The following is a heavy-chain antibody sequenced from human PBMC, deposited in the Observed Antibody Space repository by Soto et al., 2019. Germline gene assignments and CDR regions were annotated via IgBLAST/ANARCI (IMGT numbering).Heavy chain of an antibody. CDR1: GFTLNNYW. Sequence: EVLLVESGGGVVQPGGSLRLSCAASGFTLNNYWMHWGRQAPGKGLEWVSRINIDGRSTTYADSVKGRFSISRDDAKNTLFLQMNSLRAEDTAVYYCARDWRSNRWYYFDSWGQGTLVTVSS. J-gene: IGHJ5*01. CDR3: ARDWRSNRWYYFDS. V-gene: IGHV3-74*01. D-gene: IGHD2-2*01. CDR2: INIDGRST.